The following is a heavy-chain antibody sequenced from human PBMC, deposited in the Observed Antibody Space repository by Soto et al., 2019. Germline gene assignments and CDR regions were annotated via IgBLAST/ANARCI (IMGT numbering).Heavy chain of an antibody. CDR2: FVPEDGET. Sequence: ASVKGYRKVSGYPLTEFSMPWVRQAPGKGLEWMGGFVPEDGETIYAQKFQGRVTMTEYTSTDTAYMELSILRSEDTAVYYCTRYLIIWSNHMTTVISNDGFDIWGQGTMVTVSS. D-gene: IGHD4-17*01. J-gene: IGHJ3*02. CDR1: GYPLTEFS. CDR3: TRYLIIWSNHMTTVISNDGFDI. V-gene: IGHV1-24*01.